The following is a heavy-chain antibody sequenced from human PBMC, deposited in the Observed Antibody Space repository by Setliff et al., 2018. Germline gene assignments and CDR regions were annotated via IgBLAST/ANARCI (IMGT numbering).Heavy chain of an antibody. Sequence: KTSETLSLTCAVSGYSISSGYYWGWIRQPPGKGLEWIGSIHHRGSTYYNPSLKSRVTTLVDTSKNQFSLKLSSMTAADTAVYYCARRETYYNFWSGYFDYWGQGTLVTVSS. CDR2: IHHRGST. CDR1: GYSISSGYY. D-gene: IGHD3-3*01. J-gene: IGHJ4*02. CDR3: ARRETYYNFWSGYFDY. V-gene: IGHV4-38-2*01.